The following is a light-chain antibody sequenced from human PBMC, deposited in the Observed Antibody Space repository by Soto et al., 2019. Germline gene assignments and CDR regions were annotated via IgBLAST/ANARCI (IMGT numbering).Light chain of an antibody. V-gene: IGKV3-11*01. CDR1: QSVGSY. CDR3: QQRSNWPLT. Sequence: EIVLTQSPATLSLSPGERATLSCRASQSVGSYLAWYQQQPGQAPRLLIYDASNRATGIPSRFSGSGSGTDFTLTISSLEPEDFAIYSCQQRSNWPLTFGGGTKVEIK. CDR2: DAS. J-gene: IGKJ4*01.